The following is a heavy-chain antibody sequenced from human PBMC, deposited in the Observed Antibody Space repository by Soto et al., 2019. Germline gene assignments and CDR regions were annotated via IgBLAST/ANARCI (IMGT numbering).Heavy chain of an antibody. V-gene: IGHV4-59*01. CDR3: AKYTGYESLFYFDS. J-gene: IGHJ4*01. D-gene: IGHD5-12*01. CDR2: IFYAGAI. Sequence: SETLSLTCIVSGGSISSDYWGWIRQPPGKGLEWIGYIFYAGAINYNPSLKSRVTISIDASEKQFSLNLTSVTAADTAFYYCAKYTGYESLFYFDSWGRGLQVTVSS. CDR1: GGSISSDY.